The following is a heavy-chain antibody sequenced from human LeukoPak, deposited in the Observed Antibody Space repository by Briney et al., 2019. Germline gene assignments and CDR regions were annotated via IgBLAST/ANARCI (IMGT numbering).Heavy chain of an antibody. Sequence: PGGSLRLSCTASGFTLRNYWMHWVRQVPGKRLVWVSRISGDGSVANYADSVQGRFTISRDNAKNMLYRQINSLRSEDTAVYFCARYSSSSGGASYYLDYWGHGTLLTVSS. CDR2: ISGDGSVA. CDR1: GFTLRNYW. V-gene: IGHV3-74*01. D-gene: IGHD6-6*01. CDR3: ARYSSSSGGASYYLDY. J-gene: IGHJ4*01.